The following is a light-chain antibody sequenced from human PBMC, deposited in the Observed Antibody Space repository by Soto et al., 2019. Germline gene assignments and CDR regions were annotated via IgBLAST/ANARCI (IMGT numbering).Light chain of an antibody. CDR2: AAS. CDR3: QHLNGYPIT. Sequence: DIQLTQSPSFLSASVGDRITITCRASQGLNGYLAWYQQKPGKAPKLLIYAASTLESGVPSRFSSSGSGTEFTLTISSLQPEDFATYYCQHLNGYPITFGQGTRLEIK. CDR1: QGLNGY. J-gene: IGKJ5*01. V-gene: IGKV1-9*01.